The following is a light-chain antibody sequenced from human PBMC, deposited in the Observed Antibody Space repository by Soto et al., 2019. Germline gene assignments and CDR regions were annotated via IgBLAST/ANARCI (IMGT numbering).Light chain of an antibody. CDR2: DVS. Sequence: QSALTQPASVSGSPGQSITISCTGSGSDVGGYNFVSWYQQHPGKAPKLIIYDVSFRPSGVPDRFSASRSGNTASLTISGLQAEDEANYYCCSYTNMSASWVFGGGTKVTVL. V-gene: IGLV2-14*01. J-gene: IGLJ3*02. CDR1: GSDVGGYNF. CDR3: CSYTNMSASWV.